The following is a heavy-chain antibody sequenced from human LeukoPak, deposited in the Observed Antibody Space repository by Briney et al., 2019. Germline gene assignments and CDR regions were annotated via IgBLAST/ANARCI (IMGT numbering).Heavy chain of an antibody. CDR1: GFTFSSYG. CDR2: ISYDGSNK. V-gene: IGHV3-30*18. D-gene: IGHD3-22*01. Sequence: GGSLRLSCAASGFTFSSYGMHWVRQAPGKGLERVAVISYDGSNKYYADSVKGRFTISRDNSKNTLYLQMNSLRAEDTAVYYCAKDLREYYYDSSGYYYGYWGQGTLVTVSS. J-gene: IGHJ4*02. CDR3: AKDLREYYYDSSGYYYGY.